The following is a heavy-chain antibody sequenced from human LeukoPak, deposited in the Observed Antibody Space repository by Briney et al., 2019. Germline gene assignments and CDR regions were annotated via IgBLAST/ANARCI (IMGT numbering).Heavy chain of an antibody. CDR3: AKGLNYDILTGYYP. Sequence: GRSLRLSCAASGFTFDDYAMHWVRQAPGKGLEWVSGISWNSGSIGYADSVKGRFTISRDNAKNSLYLQMNSLRAEDTALYYCAKGLNYDILTGYYPWGQGTLVTVPS. J-gene: IGHJ5*02. CDR1: GFTFDDYA. D-gene: IGHD3-9*01. V-gene: IGHV3-9*01. CDR2: ISWNSGSI.